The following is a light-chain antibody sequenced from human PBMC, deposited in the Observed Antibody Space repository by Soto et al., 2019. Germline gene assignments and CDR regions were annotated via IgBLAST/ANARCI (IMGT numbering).Light chain of an antibody. CDR2: GAS. CDR1: QTVTSNY. J-gene: IGKJ4*02. CDR3: QQYSVSPLS. Sequence: IVMTQSPATLSVSTGERAALSCRASQTVTSNYLAWYQQKPGQAPRLLIHGASSRATGIPDRFSGSGSGTDFTLTISRLEPEDFAVYYCQQYSVSPLSFGGGTKVDIK. V-gene: IGKV3-20*01.